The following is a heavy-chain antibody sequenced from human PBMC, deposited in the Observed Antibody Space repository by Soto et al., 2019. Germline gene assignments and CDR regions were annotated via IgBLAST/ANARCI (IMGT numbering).Heavy chain of an antibody. D-gene: IGHD3-22*01. CDR3: AKSSMIVDYYGMDV. V-gene: IGHV3-23*01. CDR2: ISGSGGST. J-gene: IGHJ6*02. Sequence: GGSLRLSCAASGFTFSSYAMSWVRQAPGKGLEWVSAISGSGGSTYYADSVKGRFTISRDNSKNTLYLQMNSLRAKDTAVYYCAKSSMIVDYYGMDVWGQGTTVTVSS. CDR1: GFTFSSYA.